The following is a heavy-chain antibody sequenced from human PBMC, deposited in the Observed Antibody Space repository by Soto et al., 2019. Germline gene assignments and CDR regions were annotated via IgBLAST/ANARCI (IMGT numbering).Heavy chain of an antibody. CDR3: ARSPRGSPYFDY. D-gene: IGHD6-13*01. Sequence: PGESLKISCQCSGYTFSNFWIGWVRQLPGKGLEWMGIIYPGDHETRCSPSFHGKVTISADKSINTAYLQWNSLEASDTAFYFCARSPRGSPYFDYWGQGALVTVSS. CDR1: GYTFSNFW. V-gene: IGHV5-51*01. J-gene: IGHJ4*02. CDR2: IYPGDHET.